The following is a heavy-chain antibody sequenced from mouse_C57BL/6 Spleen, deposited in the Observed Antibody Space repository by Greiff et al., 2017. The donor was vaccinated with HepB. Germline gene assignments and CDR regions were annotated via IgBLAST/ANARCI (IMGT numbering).Heavy chain of an antibody. J-gene: IGHJ1*03. V-gene: IGHV3-6*01. CDR2: ISYDGSN. CDR3: AYGSSWYFDV. CDR1: GYSITSGYY. Sequence: EVKLQESGPGLVKPSQSLSLTCSVTGYSITSGYYWNWIRQFPGNKLEWMGYISYDGSNNYNPSLKNRISITRDTSKNQFFLKLNSVTTEDTATYYCAYGSSWYFDVWGTGTTVTVSS. D-gene: IGHD1-1*01.